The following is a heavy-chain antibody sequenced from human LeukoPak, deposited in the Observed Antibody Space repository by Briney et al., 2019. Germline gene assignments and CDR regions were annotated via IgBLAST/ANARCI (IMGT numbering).Heavy chain of an antibody. CDR2: MNPNSGNT. D-gene: IGHD3-22*01. CDR3: ARGGESYYDSSGYYYLDY. V-gene: IGHV1-8*01. CDR1: GYTFTSYD. Sequence: ASVKLSCKASGYTFTSYDINWVRQATGQGLESRGWMNPNSGNTGYVQKFQGRVTMTRDTSISTAYMELSSLRSEDTAVYYCARGGESYYDSSGYYYLDYWGQGTLVTVSS. J-gene: IGHJ4*02.